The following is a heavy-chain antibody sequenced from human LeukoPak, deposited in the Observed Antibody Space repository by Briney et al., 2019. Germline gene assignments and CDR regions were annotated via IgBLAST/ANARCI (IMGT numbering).Heavy chain of an antibody. CDR1: GFTFSSYW. Sequence: SGGSLRLSCAASGFTFSSYWMSWVRKAPGKGMEWVANIKQDGSEKYYVDSVKGRFTISRDNAKNSLYLQMNSLRAEDTAVYYCARVGCSSTSCHLDYYYYYMDVWGKGTTVTVSS. V-gene: IGHV3-7*01. J-gene: IGHJ6*03. D-gene: IGHD2-2*01. CDR3: ARVGCSSTSCHLDYYYYYMDV. CDR2: IKQDGSEK.